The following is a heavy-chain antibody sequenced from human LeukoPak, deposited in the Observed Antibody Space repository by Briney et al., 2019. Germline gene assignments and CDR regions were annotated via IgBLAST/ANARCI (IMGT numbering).Heavy chain of an antibody. CDR1: GYTFTSYD. D-gene: IGHD4-17*01. Sequence: GSVKVSCKASGYTFTSYDINWVRQATGQGLEWMGWMNPNSGNTGYAQKFQGRVTMTRNTSISTAYMELSSLRSEDTAVYYCARGWVTTRNAFDIWGQGTMVTVSS. J-gene: IGHJ3*02. V-gene: IGHV1-8*01. CDR3: ARGWVTTRNAFDI. CDR2: MNPNSGNT.